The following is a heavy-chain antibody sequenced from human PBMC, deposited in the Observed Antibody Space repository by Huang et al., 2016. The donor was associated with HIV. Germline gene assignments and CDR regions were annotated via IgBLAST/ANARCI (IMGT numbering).Heavy chain of an antibody. CDR1: GYNVVSYT. D-gene: IGHD7-27*01. J-gene: IGHJ4*02. V-gene: IGHV1-18*04. Sequence: QVHLVQSGAEVKKPGASVRVSCKTSGYNVVSYTIAWVRQAPGQGLEWMGWISNYSGNRNYAQNFQVRVAMTTDRSTSTAYMELRSLRPDDTAVYYCARGVPALGIRGRYYFDSWGQGTLVTVSS. CDR2: ISNYSGNR. CDR3: ARGVPALGIRGRYYFDS.